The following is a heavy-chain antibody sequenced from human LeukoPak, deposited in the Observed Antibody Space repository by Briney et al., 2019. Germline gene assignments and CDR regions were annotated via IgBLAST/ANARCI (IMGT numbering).Heavy chain of an antibody. V-gene: IGHV4-34*01. CDR2: IYYSGST. CDR1: GGSFSGYY. D-gene: IGHD3-22*01. CDR3: ASGRITMIVVVTPPHY. J-gene: IGHJ4*02. Sequence: PSETLSLTCAVYGGSFSGYYWSWIRQPPGKGLEWIGSIYYSGSTYYNPSLKSRVTISVDTSKNQFSLKLSSVTAADTAVYYCASGRITMIVVVTPPHYWGQGTLVTVSS.